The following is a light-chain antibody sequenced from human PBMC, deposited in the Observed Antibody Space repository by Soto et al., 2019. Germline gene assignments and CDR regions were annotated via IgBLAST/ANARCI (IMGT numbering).Light chain of an antibody. J-gene: IGKJ1*01. Sequence: DIQMTQSPFSLSASVGDRVTITCRASQTISTSLTWYQQKPGKAPKLLIYDASSLESGVPSRFSGSGSGTEFTLTISSLQPDDFATYYCQQYNSYSPRTFCQGTKVEIK. CDR3: QQYNSYSPRT. CDR1: QTISTS. V-gene: IGKV1-5*01. CDR2: DAS.